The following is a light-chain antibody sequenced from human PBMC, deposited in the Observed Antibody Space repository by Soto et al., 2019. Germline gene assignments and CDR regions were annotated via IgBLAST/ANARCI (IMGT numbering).Light chain of an antibody. V-gene: IGKV3-20*01. CDR1: QSVSSSY. J-gene: IGKJ1*01. Sequence: EIVLTQSPGTLSLSPGERATLSCRASQSVSSSYLAWYQQKPGQAPRLLIYGASGRATGIPDRFSGSGYGTDFTLTISRLEPEDFAVYYCQHYGSSRKFGQGTKG. CDR2: GAS. CDR3: QHYGSSRK.